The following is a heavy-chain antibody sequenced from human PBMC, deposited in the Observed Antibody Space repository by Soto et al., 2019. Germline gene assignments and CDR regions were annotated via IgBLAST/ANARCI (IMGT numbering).Heavy chain of an antibody. D-gene: IGHD2-8*01. Sequence: EVQLVASGGGLVQPGGSLRLSCAASGFTVSSNYMSWVRQAPGKGLEWDSVIYRGGSTYYADSVKGIFTISRDNSKNTLYLQMNSMRAEDTAVYYCARSSGLEVPQLYRYHTYYFDYWGQGTLVTVSS. CDR2: IYRGGST. J-gene: IGHJ4*02. CDR3: ARSSGLEVPQLYRYHTYYFDY. CDR1: GFTVSSNY. V-gene: IGHV3-66*01.